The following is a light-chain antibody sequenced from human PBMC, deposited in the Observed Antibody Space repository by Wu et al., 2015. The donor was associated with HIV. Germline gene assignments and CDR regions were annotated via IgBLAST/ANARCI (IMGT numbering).Light chain of an antibody. CDR1: QRVSSN. Sequence: EIVMTQSPATLSVSPGERATLSCRASQRVSSNLAWYQQKPGQAPRLLIYGTSSRATGIPDRFSGSGSGTDFTLTISRLEPEDFAVYYCQHYGASPYTFGQGTKLEIK. CDR3: QHYGASPYT. J-gene: IGKJ2*01. V-gene: IGKV3-20*01. CDR2: GTS.